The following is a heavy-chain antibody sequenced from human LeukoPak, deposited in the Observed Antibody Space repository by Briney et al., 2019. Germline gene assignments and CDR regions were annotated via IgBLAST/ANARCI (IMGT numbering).Heavy chain of an antibody. CDR3: ARVLGHLWFGELSHDAFDI. CDR2: IYHSGST. Sequence: PSETLSLTCTVSGYSISSGYYWGWLRQPPGKGLERIGSIYHSGSTYYNPSLKSQVTISVDTSKNQFSLKLSSVTAADTAVYYCARVLGHLWFGELSHDAFDIWGQGTMVTVSS. J-gene: IGHJ3*02. D-gene: IGHD3-10*01. CDR1: GYSISSGYY. V-gene: IGHV4-38-2*02.